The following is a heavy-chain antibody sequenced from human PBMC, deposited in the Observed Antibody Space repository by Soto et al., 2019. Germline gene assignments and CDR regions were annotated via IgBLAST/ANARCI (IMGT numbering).Heavy chain of an antibody. CDR1: GYTFTGYY. CDR3: ATVSSKYYYDSSGYYY. Sequence: ASVKVSCKASGYTFTGYYMHWVRQAPGQGLEWMGWINPNSGGTNYAQKFQGRVTMTRDTSISTAYMELSRLRSDDTAVYYCATVSSKYYYDSSGYYYWGQGTLVTVYS. CDR2: INPNSGGT. V-gene: IGHV1-2*02. J-gene: IGHJ4*02. D-gene: IGHD3-22*01.